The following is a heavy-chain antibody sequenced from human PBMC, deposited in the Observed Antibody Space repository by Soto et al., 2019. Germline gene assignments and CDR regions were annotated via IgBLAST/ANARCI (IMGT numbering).Heavy chain of an antibody. J-gene: IGHJ4*02. Sequence: EVQLLESGGGLVQPGGSLRLSCAASGFTFSSYAMSWVRQAQGKGLEWVSAISGSGGSTYYADSVKGRFTISRDNSKNTLYLQMNSLRAEDTAVYYCAKVHYDILTGYYPFDYWGQGTLVTVSS. CDR3: AKVHYDILTGYYPFDY. CDR2: ISGSGGST. V-gene: IGHV3-23*01. D-gene: IGHD3-9*01. CDR1: GFTFSSYA.